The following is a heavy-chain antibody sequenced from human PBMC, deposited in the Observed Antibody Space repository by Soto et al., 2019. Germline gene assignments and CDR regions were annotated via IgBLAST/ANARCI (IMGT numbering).Heavy chain of an antibody. Sequence: SETLSLTCAVYGGSFSGYYWSWIRQPPGKGLEWIGEINHSGSTNYNPSLKSRVTISVDTSKNQFSLKLSSVTAADTAVYYCARVGQQLVRHYYYGMDVWRQRTTVTVSS. CDR3: ARVGQQLVRHYYYGMDV. CDR1: GGSFSGYY. CDR2: INHSGST. D-gene: IGHD6-13*01. J-gene: IGHJ6*02. V-gene: IGHV4-34*01.